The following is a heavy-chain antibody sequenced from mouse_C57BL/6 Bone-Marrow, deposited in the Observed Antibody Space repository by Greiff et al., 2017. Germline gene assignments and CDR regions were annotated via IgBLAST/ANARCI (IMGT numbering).Heavy chain of an antibody. CDR3: ARYPRVYYGSWFAY. J-gene: IGHJ3*01. CDR2: IYIGNGYT. V-gene: IGHV1-58*01. Sequence: EVQLVESGAELVRPGSSVKMSCKTSGYTFTSYGINWVKQRPGQGLEWIGYIYIGNGYTEYNEKFKGKATLTSDTSSSTSYMQLSSLTSEDSAIYFFARYPRVYYGSWFAYWGQGTLVTVSA. D-gene: IGHD1-1*01. CDR1: GYTFTSYG.